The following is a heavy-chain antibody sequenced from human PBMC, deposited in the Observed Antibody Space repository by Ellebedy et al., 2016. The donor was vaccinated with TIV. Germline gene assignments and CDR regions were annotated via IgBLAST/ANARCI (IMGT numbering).Heavy chain of an antibody. D-gene: IGHD3-10*01. CDR3: TRDRYYSYSSAIFDP. Sequence: GESLKISCATSGFTSSDHWMHWVRQAPGKGLVWVSRINNHGAVTDYADSVKGRFTISRDNAKNTLFLQMNSLRAEDTAIYYCTRDRYYSYSSAIFDPWGQGTLVTVSS. J-gene: IGHJ5*02. CDR1: GFTSSDHW. CDR2: INNHGAVT. V-gene: IGHV3-74*01.